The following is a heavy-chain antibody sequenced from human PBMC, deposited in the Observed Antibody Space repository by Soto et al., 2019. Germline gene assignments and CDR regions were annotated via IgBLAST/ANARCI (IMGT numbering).Heavy chain of an antibody. CDR2: IIPIFGTA. V-gene: IGHV1-69*06. CDR1: GGSFSSYA. Sequence: QVQLVQSGAEVKKPGSSVKVSCKASGGSFSSYAISWVRQAPVQGLEWMGGIIPIFGTATYAQKFQGRGKIFADKFPSTGYMGVGRLRSEDTGVYYCARAGPVGGNHALDIWGQGTLGTVSS. J-gene: IGHJ3*02. CDR3: ARAGPVGGNHALDI. D-gene: IGHD6-19*01.